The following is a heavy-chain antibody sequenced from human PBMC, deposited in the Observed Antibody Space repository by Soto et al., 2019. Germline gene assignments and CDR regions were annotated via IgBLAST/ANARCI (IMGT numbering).Heavy chain of an antibody. Sequence: GGSLRLSCAASGFTFSSYAMHWVRQAPGKGLEWVAVISYDGSNKYYADSVKGRFTISRDNSKNTLYLQMNSLRAEDTAVYYCAGSSALQWYYMYVWDKGTTVTVSS. V-gene: IGHV3-30-3*01. CDR3: AGSSALQWYYMYV. J-gene: IGHJ6*03. CDR1: GFTFSSYA. CDR2: ISYDGSNK. D-gene: IGHD5-12*01.